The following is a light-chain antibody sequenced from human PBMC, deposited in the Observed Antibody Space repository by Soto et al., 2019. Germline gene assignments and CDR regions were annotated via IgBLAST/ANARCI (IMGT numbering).Light chain of an antibody. J-gene: IGLJ3*02. V-gene: IGLV7-43*01. Sequence: QAVVTQEPSLTVSPGGTVTLTCASSTGAVTTPHYPNWIQQKPGQAPRALIYSTSRKHYWTPARFSVSLLGGKAALTLSGVRPEDEADYFCLLYYGGVRVFGGGTKVTVL. CDR3: LLYYGGVRV. CDR2: STS. CDR1: TGAVTTPHY.